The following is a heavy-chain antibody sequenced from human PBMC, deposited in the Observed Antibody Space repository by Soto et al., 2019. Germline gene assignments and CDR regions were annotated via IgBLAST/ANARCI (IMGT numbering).Heavy chain of an antibody. D-gene: IGHD6-13*01. Sequence: EVQLLESGGGLVQPGGSLRLSCAASGFTFSSYAMSWVRQAPGKGLEWVSAISGSGGSTYYADSVKGRFTISRDNSKNTLYLQMTSLSAEDTAVYYCAKENGYSSSWFEFDYWGQGTLVTVSS. CDR2: ISGSGGST. V-gene: IGHV3-23*01. CDR3: AKENGYSSSWFEFDY. CDR1: GFTFSSYA. J-gene: IGHJ4*02.